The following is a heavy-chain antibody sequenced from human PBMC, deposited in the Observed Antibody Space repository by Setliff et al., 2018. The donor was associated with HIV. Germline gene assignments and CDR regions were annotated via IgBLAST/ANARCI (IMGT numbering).Heavy chain of an antibody. V-gene: IGHV4-61*02. CDR3: ARNAPVGGARDDVFDI. Sequence: SETLSLTCTVSGDSISSDNYYWSWIRQPAGKGLEWIGLIYTSGSTNYNPSLKSRVTVSVDTSKNQFSLKLSSVTAADTAVYYCARNAPVGGARDDVFDIWGQGTMVTVSS. J-gene: IGHJ3*02. CDR1: GDSISSDNYY. CDR2: IYTSGST. D-gene: IGHD1-26*01.